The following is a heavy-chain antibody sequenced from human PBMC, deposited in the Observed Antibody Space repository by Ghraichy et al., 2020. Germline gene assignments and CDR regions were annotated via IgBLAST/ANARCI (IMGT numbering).Heavy chain of an antibody. Sequence: GGSLRLSCAASGFTFSSYAISWVRQAPGKGLEWVSALFDSARSTYYADSVKGRFTISRDNSKNTLILQMNSRRAEDTAVYYFAKGHSNGWYDWFDWGQGTLHTVAS. CDR1: GFTFSSYA. J-gene: IGHJ4*02. V-gene: IGHV3-23*01. CDR2: LFDSARST. D-gene: IGHD6-19*01. CDR3: AKGHSNGWYDWFD.